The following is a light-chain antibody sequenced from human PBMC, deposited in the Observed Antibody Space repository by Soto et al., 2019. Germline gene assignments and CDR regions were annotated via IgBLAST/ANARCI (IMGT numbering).Light chain of an antibody. J-gene: IGLJ1*01. V-gene: IGLV2-11*01. CDR3: CSYAGSYKGYV. CDR1: SSDVGSYHY. Sequence: QSALTQPRSVSGSPGQSVTISCTGTSSDVGSYHYVSWYQQHPGKAPKLMIYDVSKRPSGVPDRFSGSKSGNTASLTISGLQAEDEADYYCCSYAGSYKGYVFGTGTKVTVL. CDR2: DVS.